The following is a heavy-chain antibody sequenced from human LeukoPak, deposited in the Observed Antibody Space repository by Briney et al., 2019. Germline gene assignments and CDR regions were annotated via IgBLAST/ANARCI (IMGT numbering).Heavy chain of an antibody. V-gene: IGHV3-53*01. CDR2: IYSGGST. J-gene: IGHJ4*02. CDR1: GFTFNTYA. CDR3: ARGDYAFSDLDY. Sequence: GGSLRLSCAASGFTFNTYAMSWVRQAPGKGLEWVSVIYSGGSTYYADSVKGRFTISRDNSKNTLYLQMNSLRAEDTAVYYCARGDYAFSDLDYWGQGTLVTVSS. D-gene: IGHD4-17*01.